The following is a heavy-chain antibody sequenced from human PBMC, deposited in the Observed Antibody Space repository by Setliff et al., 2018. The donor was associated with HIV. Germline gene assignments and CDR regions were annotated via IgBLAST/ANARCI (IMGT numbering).Heavy chain of an antibody. J-gene: IGHJ3*01. CDR1: GFAFADFA. D-gene: IGHD3-16*01. CDR3: ARHWGRDLGHAFEP. CDR2: INWNGGRT. V-gene: IGHV3-20*04. Sequence: GGSLRLSCAASGFAFADFAMTWVRQRPGKGPEWVSYINWNGGRTGYADSVKGRFSISRDNTERYVFLEMNSLRAEDTALYYCARHWGRDLGHAFEPWGQGTMVTVSS.